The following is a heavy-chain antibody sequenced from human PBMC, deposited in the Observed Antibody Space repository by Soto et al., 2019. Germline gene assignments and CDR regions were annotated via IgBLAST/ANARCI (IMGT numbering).Heavy chain of an antibody. CDR2: IYYSGST. D-gene: IGHD3-3*01. J-gene: IGHJ5*02. CDR3: ARRSSVFGVERFDP. V-gene: IGHV4-39*01. CDR1: GGSISSSSYY. Sequence: QLQLQESGPGLVKPSETLSLTCTVPGGSISSSSYYWGWIRQPPGKGLEWIGSIYYSGSTYYNPSLKSRVTISVDTSKNQFSLKLSSVTAADTAVYYCARRSSVFGVERFDPWGQGTLVTVSS.